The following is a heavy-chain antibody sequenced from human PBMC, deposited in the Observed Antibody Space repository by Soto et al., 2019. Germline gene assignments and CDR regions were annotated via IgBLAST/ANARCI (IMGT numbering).Heavy chain of an antibody. CDR3: AKDWVDVEFVVRHEFDY. CDR1: GFTFSSYA. V-gene: IGHV3-23*01. CDR2: ISGSDGST. Sequence: GGSLRLSCAASGFTFSSYAMNWVRQAPGKGLEWVSVISGSDGSTYYADSVKGRFTISRDNSKNKLYLQMSSLRAEDTAVYYCAKDWVDVEFVVRHEFDYWGQGTLVTVSS. J-gene: IGHJ4*02. D-gene: IGHD6-6*01.